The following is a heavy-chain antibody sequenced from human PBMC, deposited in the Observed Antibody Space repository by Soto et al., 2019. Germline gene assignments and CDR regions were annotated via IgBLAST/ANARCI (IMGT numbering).Heavy chain of an antibody. D-gene: IGHD6-13*01. CDR3: GRGPSPRAPAGGTPYYYAMDV. CDR2: IGPSDSYT. V-gene: IGHV5-10-1*01. CDR1: GYSFTNYW. Sequence: GESLKISCKGSGYSFTNYWISWVRQMPGKGLEWMGRIGPSDSYTSYSPSFQGHVTISADKSINTAYLQWSSLRSDDSAVYYCGRGPSPRAPAGGTPYYYAMDVWGQGTTVTVSS. J-gene: IGHJ6*02.